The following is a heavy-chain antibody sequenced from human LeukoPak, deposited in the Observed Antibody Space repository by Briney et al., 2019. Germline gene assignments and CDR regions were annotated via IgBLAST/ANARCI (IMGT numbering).Heavy chain of an antibody. Sequence: PGGSLRLSCAASGFTFDDYTMHWVRQAPGKGLEWVSLISWDGGSTYYADSVKGRFTISRDNSRNSLYLQMNSLRAEDTAIYYCARQSGSHSYGMDVWGQGTTVTVSS. D-gene: IGHD1-26*01. CDR1: GFTFDDYT. CDR2: ISWDGGST. CDR3: ARQSGSHSYGMDV. J-gene: IGHJ6*01. V-gene: IGHV3-43*01.